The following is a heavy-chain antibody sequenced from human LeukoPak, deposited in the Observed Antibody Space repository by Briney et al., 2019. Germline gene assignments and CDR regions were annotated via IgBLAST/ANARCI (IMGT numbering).Heavy chain of an antibody. J-gene: IGHJ6*03. V-gene: IGHV4-61*02. CDR2: IYTSGST. Sequence: SQTLSLTCTVSGGSISSGSYYWSWIRQPAGKGLEWIGRIYTSGSTNYNPSLKSRVTISVDTSKNQFSLKLSSVAAADTAVYYCARDERSRYYYMDVWGKGTTVTVSS. CDR3: ARDERSRYYYMDV. CDR1: GGSISSGSYY.